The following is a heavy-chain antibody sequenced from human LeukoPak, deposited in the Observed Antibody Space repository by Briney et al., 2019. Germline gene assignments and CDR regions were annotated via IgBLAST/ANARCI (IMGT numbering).Heavy chain of an antibody. J-gene: IGHJ4*02. CDR3: AKALVPAH. CDR2: ITYTDKT. CDR1: GFSFSAYS. V-gene: IGHV3-69-1*01. Sequence: PGGSLRLSCAASGFSFSAYSMNWVRQAPGQGLEWVSVITYTDKTFYADSVKGRFTISRDNAKNSLYLQMNSLRAEDTAVYYCAKALVPAHWGQGTLVTVSS. D-gene: IGHD2-2*01.